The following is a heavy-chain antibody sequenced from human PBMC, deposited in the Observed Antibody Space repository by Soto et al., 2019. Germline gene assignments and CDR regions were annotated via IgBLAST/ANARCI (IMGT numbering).Heavy chain of an antibody. CDR2: ISNDGNK. Sequence: QVQLVESGGDVVQPGRSLRLSCAASGFIFSSYVIHWVRQGPSKGLEWVALISNDGNKHYADSVKDRFTISRDNSKNKLDPEMNSLRAEDTGIYYCAREDESSGYAGTFHHWGQGTLVTVSP. V-gene: IGHV3-30-3*01. D-gene: IGHD3-22*01. CDR3: AREDESSGYAGTFHH. J-gene: IGHJ1*01. CDR1: GFIFSSYV.